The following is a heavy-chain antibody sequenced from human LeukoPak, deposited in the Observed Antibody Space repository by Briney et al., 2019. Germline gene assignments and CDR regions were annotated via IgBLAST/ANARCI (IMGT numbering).Heavy chain of an antibody. CDR1: GFTFSSYS. Sequence: PGGSLRLSCAASGFTFSSYSMNWVRQAPGKGLEWVSGVSASGGSTYYADSVKGRFTVSRDNSKNTLYLQMNSLRAEDTAVFYCAKARAYSYASDYWGQGTLVTVSS. J-gene: IGHJ4*02. V-gene: IGHV3-23*01. CDR2: VSASGGST. CDR3: AKARAYSYASDY. D-gene: IGHD5-18*01.